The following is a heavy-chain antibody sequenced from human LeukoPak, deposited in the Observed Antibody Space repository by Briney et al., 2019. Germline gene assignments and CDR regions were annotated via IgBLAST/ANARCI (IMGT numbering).Heavy chain of an antibody. CDR3: AREGSDGYLFDY. V-gene: IGHV6-1*01. D-gene: IGHD3-16*01. J-gene: IGHJ4*02. CDR1: GDSVSSNSAT. CDR2: TYYRSKWYN. Sequence: SQTLSLTCALSGDSVSSNSATWDWIRQSPSRGLEWLGRTYYRSKWYNDYAVSVKSRVTINPDTSKNQFSLQLNSVTPEDTAVYYCAREGSDGYLFDYWGQGSLVIVSS.